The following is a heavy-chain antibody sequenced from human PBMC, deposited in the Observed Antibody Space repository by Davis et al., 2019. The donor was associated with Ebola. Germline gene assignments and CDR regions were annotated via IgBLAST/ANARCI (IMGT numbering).Heavy chain of an antibody. J-gene: IGHJ4*02. CDR1: GFTFSSYA. D-gene: IGHD2-2*02. V-gene: IGHV3-30-3*01. Sequence: GESLKISCAASGFTFSSYAMHWVRQAPGKGLEWVAVISYDGSNKYYADSVKGRFTISRDNAKNSLYLQMNSLRAEDTAVYYCARAPDKAYQALYRWFDYWGQGTLVTVSS. CDR2: ISYDGSNK. CDR3: ARAPDKAYQALYRWFDY.